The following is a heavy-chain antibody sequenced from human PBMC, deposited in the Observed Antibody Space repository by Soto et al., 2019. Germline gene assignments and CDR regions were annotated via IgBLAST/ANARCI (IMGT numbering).Heavy chain of an antibody. CDR1: GYSFTSYW. V-gene: IGHV5-51*01. J-gene: IGHJ5*02. CDR2: IYPGDSDT. CDR3: ARSVGYSSRWSRNNWFDP. D-gene: IGHD6-13*01. Sequence: GESLKISCQGSGYSFTSYWIGWVRPLPGKGLEWMGIIYPGDSDTRYSPSFQGQVTISPDKSIRTAYLQWSSLKASDTAMYYCARSVGYSSRWSRNNWFDPWGQGTLVTVAS.